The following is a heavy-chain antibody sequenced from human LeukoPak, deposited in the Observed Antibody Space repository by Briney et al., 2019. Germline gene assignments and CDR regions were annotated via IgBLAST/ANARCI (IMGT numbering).Heavy chain of an antibody. D-gene: IGHD3-22*01. CDR2: ISSSGGPI. V-gene: IGHV3-21*01. J-gene: IGHJ4*02. Sequence: RGSAPLSCAASGFTFSTYTMNWVRQAPGKGLEWVSSISSSGGPIHSADSVKGRFTISRDNAKNSLYLQMNSLRAEDTAVYYCLRGDTRDYWGQATMVTV. CDR1: GFTFSTYT. CDR3: LRGDTRDY.